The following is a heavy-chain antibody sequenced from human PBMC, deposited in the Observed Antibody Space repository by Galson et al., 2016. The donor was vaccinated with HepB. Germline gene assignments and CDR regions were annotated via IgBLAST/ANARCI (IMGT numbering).Heavy chain of an antibody. Sequence: SLRLSCAASGFTFSNYGIHWVRQAPGQGLEWVAVIWYDGITNYYSDSVKGGFTVFRDNSKTPVHLQMNSLRAEDTAVSYCARGSTFYHSWSPSRPYWFDPWGQGTLVTVSS. D-gene: IGHD3-3*01. V-gene: IGHV3-33*01. CDR1: GFTFSNYG. CDR2: IWYDGITN. J-gene: IGHJ5*02. CDR3: ARGSTFYHSWSPSRPYWFDP.